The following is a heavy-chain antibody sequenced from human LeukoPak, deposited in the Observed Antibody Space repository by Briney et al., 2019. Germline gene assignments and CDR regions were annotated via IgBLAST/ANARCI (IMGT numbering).Heavy chain of an antibody. V-gene: IGHV3-30*02. CDR3: AKGLGDYDDFRLGY. CDR2: IPSDGSDN. CDR1: GFTFSSYG. J-gene: IGHJ4*02. Sequence: GGSLRLSCAASGFTFSSYGMHWVRQAPGKGLEWVAFIPSDGSDNYYANSVKGRFTISRDNSKNTLYLQMNSLRSEDTAVYYCAKGLGDYDDFRLGYWGQGTLVTVSS. D-gene: IGHD4-17*01.